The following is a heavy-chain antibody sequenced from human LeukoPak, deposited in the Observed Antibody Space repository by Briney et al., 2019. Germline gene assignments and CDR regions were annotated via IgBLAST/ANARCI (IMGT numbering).Heavy chain of an antibody. CDR3: ARLLCLVGGTYFCC. Sequence: ASVKVSCKAWGYTFAGYYIHCVRQAPGQGLEWMGWINPNSGGTDYAQRFQGRVTMTRDTSINTAYMDLNRLRSDDTAVYYCARLLCLVGGTYFCCSSQGTLVTVSS. D-gene: IGHD4-23*01. J-gene: IGHJ4*02. CDR1: GYTFAGYY. CDR2: INPNSGGT. V-gene: IGHV1-2*02.